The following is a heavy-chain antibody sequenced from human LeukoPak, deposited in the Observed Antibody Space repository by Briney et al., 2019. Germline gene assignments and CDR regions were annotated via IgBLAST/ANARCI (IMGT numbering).Heavy chain of an antibody. CDR2: IYYSGNT. J-gene: IGHJ4*02. D-gene: IGHD3-10*02. CDR3: ARSTGSTMFIDY. Sequence: NTSETLSLTCTVSGGSISSSSYYWSWIRQPPGKGLEWLGYIYYSGNTDYNPSLKSRVAISVDTSKNQFSLKLSSVTAADTAVYYCARSTGSTMFIDYWGQGTLVTVSS. V-gene: IGHV4-61*01. CDR1: GGSISSSSYY.